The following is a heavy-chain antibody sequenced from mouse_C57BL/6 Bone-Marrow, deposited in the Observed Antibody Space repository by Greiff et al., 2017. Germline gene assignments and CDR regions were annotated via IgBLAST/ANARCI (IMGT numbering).Heavy chain of an antibody. Sequence: EVKVVESGGGLVKPGGSLKLSCAASGFTFSDYGMHWVRQAPEKGLEWVAYISSGSSTIYYADTVKGRFTISRDNAKNTLFLQMTSLRSEDTAMYYCARNGVLRMDYWGQGTSVTVSS. CDR3: ARNGVLRMDY. CDR2: ISSGSSTI. V-gene: IGHV5-17*01. D-gene: IGHD1-1*01. CDR1: GFTFSDYG. J-gene: IGHJ4*01.